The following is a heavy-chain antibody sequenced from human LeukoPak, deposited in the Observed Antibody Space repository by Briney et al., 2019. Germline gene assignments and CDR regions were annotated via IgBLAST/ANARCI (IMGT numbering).Heavy chain of an antibody. CDR1: GFTFSSYS. D-gene: IGHD5-12*01. CDR2: IKQDGREK. V-gene: IGHV3-7*01. CDR3: ARESYSGDDWGFDY. Sequence: PGGSLRLSCAASGFTFSSYSMNWVRQAPGKGLEWVANIKQDGREKYYVDPVQGRFTISRDNTKNSLYLQMNSLRAEDTAVYYCARESYSGDDWGFDYWGQGTLVTVSS. J-gene: IGHJ4*02.